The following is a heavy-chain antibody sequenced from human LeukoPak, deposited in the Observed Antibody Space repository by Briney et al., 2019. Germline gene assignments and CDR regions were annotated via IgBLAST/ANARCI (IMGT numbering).Heavy chain of an antibody. Sequence: GGSLRLSCAASGFTFSSYGMHWVRQAPGKGLEWVAFIRYDGSNKYYADSVKGRFTISRDNSKNTLSLQMNSLRAEDTAIYYCVKNGDRGAYCSGGSCYPYYYYYMDVWGKGTTVTISS. V-gene: IGHV3-30*02. CDR1: GFTFSSYG. CDR2: IRYDGSNK. J-gene: IGHJ6*03. D-gene: IGHD2-15*01. CDR3: VKNGDRGAYCSGGSCYPYYYYYMDV.